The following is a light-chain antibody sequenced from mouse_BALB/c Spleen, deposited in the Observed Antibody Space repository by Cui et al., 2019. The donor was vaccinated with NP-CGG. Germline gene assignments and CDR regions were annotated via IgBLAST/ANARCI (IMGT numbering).Light chain of an antibody. V-gene: IGLV1*01. CDR2: GTN. J-gene: IGLJ1*01. CDR3: TLWYSNHWV. CDR1: TGAVTTSNY. Sequence: QAVVTQASALTTSPGENVTLTCRSSTGAVTTSNYANWVQEKSDHLFTGLIGGTNNRAPGVPARFSGSLIGDKAALTITGAQTEDEAIYFCTLWYSNHWVFGGGTKLTVL.